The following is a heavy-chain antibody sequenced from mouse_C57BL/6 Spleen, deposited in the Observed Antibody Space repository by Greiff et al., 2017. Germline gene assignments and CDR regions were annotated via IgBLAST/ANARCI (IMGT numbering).Heavy chain of an antibody. CDR2: IYPGSGST. Sequence: QVQLQQPGAELVKPGASVKMSCKASGYTFPSYWITWVQQRPGQGLEWIGDIYPGSGSTNYNEKFKSKATLTVDTSSSTAYMQLSSLTSDDSAVYYCATGNFYAMDYWGQGTSVTVSS. D-gene: IGHD2-1*01. CDR3: ATGNFYAMDY. J-gene: IGHJ4*01. V-gene: IGHV1-55*01. CDR1: GYTFPSYW.